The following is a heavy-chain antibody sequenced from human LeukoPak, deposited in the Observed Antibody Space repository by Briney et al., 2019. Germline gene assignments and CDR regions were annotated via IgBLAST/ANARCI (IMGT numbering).Heavy chain of an antibody. CDR3: ARYYDVLTGYYTFDY. V-gene: IGHV4-34*01. CDR2: ITYSGST. Sequence: SETLSLTCAVYGGSFSGYYWSWIRQSPGKGLEWIGEITYSGSTNSNPTLESRLTISQDISKNRFSLKLSSVTAADTPVYYCARYYDVLTGYYTFDYWGQGTLVTVSS. CDR1: GGSFSGYY. J-gene: IGHJ4*02. D-gene: IGHD3-9*01.